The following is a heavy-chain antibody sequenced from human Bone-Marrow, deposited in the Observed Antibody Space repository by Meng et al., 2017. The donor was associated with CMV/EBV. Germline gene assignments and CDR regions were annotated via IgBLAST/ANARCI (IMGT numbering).Heavy chain of an antibody. CDR2: ISYDGSNK. CDR3: ARGIFGVVIEVHFDY. Sequence: GESLKISCAASGFTFSSYAMHWVRQAPGKGLEWVAVISYDGSNKYYADSVKGRFTISRDNAKNSLYLQMNSLRAEDTAVYYCARGIFGVVIEVHFDYWGQGTLVTVSS. V-gene: IGHV3-30-3*01. J-gene: IGHJ4*02. CDR1: GFTFSSYA. D-gene: IGHD3-3*01.